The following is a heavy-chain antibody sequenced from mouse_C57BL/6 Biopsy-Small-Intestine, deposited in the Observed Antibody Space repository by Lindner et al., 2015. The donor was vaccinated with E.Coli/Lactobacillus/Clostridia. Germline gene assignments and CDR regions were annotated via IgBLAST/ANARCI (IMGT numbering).Heavy chain of an antibody. CDR2: INPSGGSA. V-gene: IGHV1-64*01. CDR3: ARDRGSGSYYPGNACDI. J-gene: IGHJ3*01. CDR1: GYTFTNYY. Sequence: SVKVSCKASGYTFTNYYMRWVRQAPGQGLEWMGIINPSGGSANYAQKFRGRVTMTRDTSTKTVYMELTSLRSEDTAVYYCARDRGSGSYYPGNACDIWGQGTIVTVSS. D-gene: IGHD1-1*02.